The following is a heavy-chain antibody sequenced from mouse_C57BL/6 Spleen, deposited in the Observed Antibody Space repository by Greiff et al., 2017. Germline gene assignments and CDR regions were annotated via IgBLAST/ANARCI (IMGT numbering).Heavy chain of an antibody. Sequence: DVMLVESGGGLVQPGGSLKLSCAASGFTFSDYGMAWVRQAPRKGPEWVAFISNLACSIYYADTVTGRFTISRENAKNTLYLEMSSLRSEDTAMYYCARQELTGTTGFAYWGQGTLVTVSA. J-gene: IGHJ3*01. V-gene: IGHV5-15*01. D-gene: IGHD4-1*01. CDR2: ISNLACSI. CDR3: ARQELTGTTGFAY. CDR1: GFTFSDYG.